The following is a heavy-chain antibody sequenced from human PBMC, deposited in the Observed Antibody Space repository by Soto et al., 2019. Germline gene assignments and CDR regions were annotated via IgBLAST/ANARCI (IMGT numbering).Heavy chain of an antibody. CDR1: GFTFSSYG. V-gene: IGHV3-30*18. CDR3: AKLPHDYDKQAHAFDI. J-gene: IGHJ3*02. D-gene: IGHD3-22*01. Sequence: GGSLRLSCAASGFTFSSYGMHWVRQAPGKGLEWVAVISYDGSNKYYADSVKGRFTISRDNSKNTLYLQMNSLRAEDTAVYYCAKLPHDYDKQAHAFDIWGQGTMVTVSS. CDR2: ISYDGSNK.